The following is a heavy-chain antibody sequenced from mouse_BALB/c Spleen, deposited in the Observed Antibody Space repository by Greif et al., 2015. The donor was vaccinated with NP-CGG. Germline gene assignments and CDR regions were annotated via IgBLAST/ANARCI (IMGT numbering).Heavy chain of an antibody. Sequence: VQLQQSGPELVKPGASVKISCKASGYSFTGYYMHWVKQSHVKSLEWIGRINPYNGATSYNQNFKDKASLTVDKSSSTAYMELHSLTSEDSAVYYCARGKGYFDYWGQGTTLTVSS. CDR2: INPYNGAT. CDR3: ARGKGYFDY. J-gene: IGHJ2*01. V-gene: IGHV1-31*01. CDR1: GYSFTGYY. D-gene: IGHD1-3*01.